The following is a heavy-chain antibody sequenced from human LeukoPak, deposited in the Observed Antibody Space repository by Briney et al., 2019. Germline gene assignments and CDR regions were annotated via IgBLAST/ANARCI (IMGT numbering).Heavy chain of an antibody. CDR1: GGSVTRGAYS. CDR3: ASGDYGAGSPVMRY. CDR2: IYTSGDT. D-gene: IGHD3-10*01. V-gene: IGHV4-61*02. Sequence: PSQTLSLTCTVSGGSVTRGAYSWTWIRQPVGKGLEWIGRIYTSGDTKYNPSLKSRVTISVGASNNQFSPKLTSVTAADTAVYYCASGDYGAGSPVMRYWGHGTLVIVSS. J-gene: IGHJ4*01.